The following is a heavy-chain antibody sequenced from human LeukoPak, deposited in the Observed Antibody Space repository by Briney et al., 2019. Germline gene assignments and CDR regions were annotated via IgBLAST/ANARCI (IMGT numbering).Heavy chain of an antibody. Sequence: SSETLSLTCTVSGGSISSSSYYWGWIRQPPGKGLEWIGSIYYSGSTYYNPSLKSRVTISVDTSKNQFSLKLSSVTAADTAVYYCARQEGKQLVLRYFDYWGQGTLVTVSS. CDR2: IYYSGST. J-gene: IGHJ4*02. CDR3: ARQEGKQLVLRYFDY. V-gene: IGHV4-39*01. D-gene: IGHD6-13*01. CDR1: GGSISSSSYY.